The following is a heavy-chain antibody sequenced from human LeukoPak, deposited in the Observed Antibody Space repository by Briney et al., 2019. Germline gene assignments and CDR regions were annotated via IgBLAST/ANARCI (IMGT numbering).Heavy chain of an antibody. CDR1: GYTFTGYY. CDR2: INPNSGGT. CDR3: ARSSRGHFHYYYYGMDV. D-gene: IGHD6-25*01. V-gene: IGHV1-2*06. Sequence: ASVKVSCTASGYTFTGYYMHWVRQAPGQGLEWMGRINPNSGGTNYAQKFQSRVTMTRDTSISTAYMELSRLRSDDTAVYYCARSSRGHFHYYYYGMDVWGQGTTVTVSS. J-gene: IGHJ6*02.